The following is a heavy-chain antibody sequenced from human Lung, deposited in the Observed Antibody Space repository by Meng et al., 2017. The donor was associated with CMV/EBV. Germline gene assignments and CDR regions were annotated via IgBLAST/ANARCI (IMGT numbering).Heavy chain of an antibody. CDR1: GGPFSGYY. V-gene: IGHV4-34*01. J-gene: IGHJ4*02. CDR3: AREAGRYYSSGSYLV. CDR2: INHRRST. D-gene: IGHD3-10*01. Sequence: YGGPFSGYYWSWIRQPPGKGLEWIGAINHRRSTNYNPSLGSRVSISVDMSKSQFSLKLTSVTAADTAVYYCAREAGRYYSSGSYLVWGQGTLVTVSS.